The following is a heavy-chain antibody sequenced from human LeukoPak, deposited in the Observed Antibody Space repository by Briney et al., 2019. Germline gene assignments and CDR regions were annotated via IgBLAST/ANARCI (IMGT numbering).Heavy chain of an antibody. D-gene: IGHD3-3*01. Sequence: SETLSLTCAVSGGSISSGGYSWSWIRQPPGKGLEWIGYIYHSGSTYYNPSLKSRVTISVDRSKNQFSLKLSSVTAADTAVYYCARVGSGVAFDYWGQETLVTVSS. CDR2: IYHSGST. V-gene: IGHV4-30-2*01. CDR1: GGSISSGGYS. J-gene: IGHJ4*02. CDR3: ARVGSGVAFDY.